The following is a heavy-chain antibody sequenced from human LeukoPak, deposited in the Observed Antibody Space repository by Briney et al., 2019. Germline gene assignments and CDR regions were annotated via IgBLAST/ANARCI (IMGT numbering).Heavy chain of an antibody. V-gene: IGHV3-23*01. CDR3: ARGGYGSSWGVDY. D-gene: IGHD6-19*01. CDR1: GFTFSTYA. CDR2: VGDGGRDT. J-gene: IGHJ4*02. Sequence: GGSLRLSCAASGFTFSTYAMSWVRQAPGKGLDWVSTVGDGGRDTHYADSVKGRFTISRDDSNNTLYLQMNSLRADDTAVYYCARGGYGSSWGVDYWGQGTPVTVSS.